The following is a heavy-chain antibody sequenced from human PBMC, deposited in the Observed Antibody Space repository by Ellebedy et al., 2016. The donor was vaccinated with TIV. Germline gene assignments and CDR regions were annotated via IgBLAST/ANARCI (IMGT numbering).Heavy chain of an antibody. CDR2: IDPSDSYT. J-gene: IGHJ6*02. D-gene: IGHD6-13*01. CDR1: GYSFTSYW. V-gene: IGHV5-10-1*01. CDR3: AWGIAALQGMDV. Sequence: PGGSLRLSCKGSGYSFTSYWITWVRQMPGKGLEWMGRIDPSDSYTNYSPSFQGHVTISADKFISTAYLQWSSLKASDTAMYYCAWGIAALQGMDVWGQGTTVTVSS.